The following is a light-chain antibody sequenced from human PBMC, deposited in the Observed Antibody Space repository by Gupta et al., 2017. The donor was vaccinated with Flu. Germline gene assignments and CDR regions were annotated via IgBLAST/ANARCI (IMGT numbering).Light chain of an antibody. Sequence: DIQMTQSPSTLSASVGDRVTITCRASQSLNNWLIWYQQKPGKAPKVLIYKASSLESGVPSRFSGSGSGTEFSLTISSLQPDDFATYYCQQDYSNSWVFGQGTKVEIK. CDR3: QQDYSNSWV. J-gene: IGKJ1*01. V-gene: IGKV1-5*03. CDR1: QSLNNW. CDR2: KAS.